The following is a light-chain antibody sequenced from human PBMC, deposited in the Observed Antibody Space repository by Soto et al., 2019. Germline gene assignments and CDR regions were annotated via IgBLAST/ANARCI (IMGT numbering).Light chain of an antibody. CDR2: LGS. CDR3: MQALQKLK. V-gene: IGKV2-28*01. J-gene: IGKJ4*02. CDR1: QSLLHSNGYNY. Sequence: DIVMTQSPLSLPVTPGEPASISCRSSQSLLHSNGYNYLDWYLQKPGQSPQLLIYLGSNRASGVPDRFSGSGSGTDFTLKISRVEAEDVGVYYCMQALQKLKCGGGTKVDIK.